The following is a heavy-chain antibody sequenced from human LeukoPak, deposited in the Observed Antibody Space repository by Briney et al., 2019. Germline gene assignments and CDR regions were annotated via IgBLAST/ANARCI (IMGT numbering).Heavy chain of an antibody. CDR2: INSDGSST. Sequence: GSLRLSCAASGFTFSSYAMSWVRQAPGKGLVWVSRINSDGSSTSYADSVKGRFTISRDNAKNTLYLQMNSLRAEDTAVYYCARECGSKQLPMDYGMDVWGQGTTVTVSS. CDR3: ARECGSKQLPMDYGMDV. J-gene: IGHJ6*02. D-gene: IGHD6-13*01. V-gene: IGHV3-74*01. CDR1: GFTFSSYA.